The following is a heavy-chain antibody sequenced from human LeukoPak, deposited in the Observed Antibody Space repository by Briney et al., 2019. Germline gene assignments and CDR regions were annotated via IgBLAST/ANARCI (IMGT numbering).Heavy chain of an antibody. J-gene: IGHJ4*02. V-gene: IGHV1-2*02. CDR1: GYAFTGYY. Sequence: ASVKVSCKASGYAFTGYYMHWVRQAPGQGLEWMGWINPNSGGTNYAQKFQGRVTMTRDTSTSTVYMELSSLRSEDTAVYYCARVPEDIVVVPAAMPLGYWGQGTLVTVSS. CDR2: INPNSGGT. D-gene: IGHD2-2*01. CDR3: ARVPEDIVVVPAAMPLGY.